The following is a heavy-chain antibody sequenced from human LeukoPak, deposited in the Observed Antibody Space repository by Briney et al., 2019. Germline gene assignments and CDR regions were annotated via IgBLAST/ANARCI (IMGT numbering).Heavy chain of an antibody. Sequence: SETLSLTCTVSGGSISSYYWSWIRQPPGKGLEWIGYIYYSGSTNYNPSLKSRVTISVDTSKNQFSLKLSSVTAADMAVYYCARTLDFHYFDYWGQGTLVTVSS. CDR3: ARTLDFHYFDY. CDR2: IYYSGST. V-gene: IGHV4-59*08. CDR1: GGSISSYY. J-gene: IGHJ4*02.